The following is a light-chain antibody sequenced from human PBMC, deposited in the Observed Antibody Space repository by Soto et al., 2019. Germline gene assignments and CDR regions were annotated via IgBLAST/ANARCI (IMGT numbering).Light chain of an antibody. V-gene: IGKV3-20*01. Sequence: EIVLTQSPGTLSLSPGERATLSCRASQSVSSSYLAWYQQKPGQAPRLLIYGASSRATGIQDKFSGSGSGTDFTLTNRRLEPEDYAVYYCQQYGSSPLTFGGGTKVEIK. CDR3: QQYGSSPLT. J-gene: IGKJ4*01. CDR1: QSVSSSY. CDR2: GAS.